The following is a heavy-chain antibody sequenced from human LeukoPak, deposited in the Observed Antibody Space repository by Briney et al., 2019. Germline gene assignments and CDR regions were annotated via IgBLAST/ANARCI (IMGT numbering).Heavy chain of an antibody. V-gene: IGHV3-30*02. D-gene: IGHD5-18*01. CDR1: GFTFSSYG. Sequence: PGGSLRLSCAASGFTFSSYGMHWVRQAPGKGLEWVAFIRYDGSNKYYADSVKGRFTISRDNSKNTLYLQMNSLRAEDTAVYYCATTPPAMVSSWGQGTLVIVSS. CDR2: IRYDGSNK. J-gene: IGHJ4*02. CDR3: ATTPPAMVSS.